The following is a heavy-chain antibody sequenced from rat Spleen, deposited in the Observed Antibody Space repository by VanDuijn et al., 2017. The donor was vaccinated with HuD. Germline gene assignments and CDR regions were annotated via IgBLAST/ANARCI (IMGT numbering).Heavy chain of an antibody. V-gene: IGHV5-20*01. CDR2: ISYDGGST. D-gene: IGHD4-5*01. CDR1: GFTFSDYY. J-gene: IGHJ4*01. Sequence: EVQLVESGGGLVQPGRSLKLSCAASGFTFSDYYMAWVRPAPTKGLEWVASISYDGGSTYSRDSVKGRFTISRDNAKNTLYLQVDSLKSEDTATYYCARHGRGKTTYYYVMDVWGQGASVTVSS. CDR3: ARHGRGKTTYYYVMDV.